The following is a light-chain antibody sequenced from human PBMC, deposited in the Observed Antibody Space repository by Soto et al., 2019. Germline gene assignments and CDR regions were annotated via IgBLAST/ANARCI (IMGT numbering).Light chain of an antibody. CDR2: EVT. V-gene: IGLV2-14*03. Sequence: QSALTQPASVSGSPGQSISLSCTGSSSDVGGCNYVSWYQQHPGEAPKLLIYEVTHRPSGVSDRFSGSKSGSTASLTISGLQTDDEADYYCTSWTTNNIPYVFGTGTKLTVL. J-gene: IGLJ1*01. CDR3: TSWTTNNIPYV. CDR1: SSDVGGCNY.